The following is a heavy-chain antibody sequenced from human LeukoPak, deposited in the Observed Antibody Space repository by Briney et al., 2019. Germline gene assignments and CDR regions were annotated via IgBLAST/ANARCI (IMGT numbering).Heavy chain of an antibody. V-gene: IGHV3-21*01. CDR3: ARAESITWYY. Sequence: GGSLRLSCVASAFTFRTYSMHGVRQAPGKGLEWVSSISGSTSYIYYADSVRGRFTISRDNAKNSLYLQMNSLRPEDTAVYYCARAESITWYYWGQGTLVTVS. J-gene: IGHJ4*02. D-gene: IGHD6-13*01. CDR2: ISGSTSYI. CDR1: AFTFRTYS.